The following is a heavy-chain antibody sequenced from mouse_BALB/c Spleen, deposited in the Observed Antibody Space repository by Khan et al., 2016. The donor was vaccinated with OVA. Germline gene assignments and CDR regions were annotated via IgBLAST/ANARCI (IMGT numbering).Heavy chain of an antibody. J-gene: IGHJ4*01. CDR2: IWGGGST. D-gene: IGHD1-1*02. CDR1: GFSLTDHG. Sequence: QVQLKESGPGLVAPSQSLSITCTVSGFSLTDHGVSWIRQPPGQGLEWLGVIWGGGSTYYNSVLKSRLSISKDNSKSQVFLKMNSLQTDDTAMYYCAKQIWSPYYGMDYWGQGTSVTVSS. V-gene: IGHV2-6-5*01. CDR3: AKQIWSPYYGMDY.